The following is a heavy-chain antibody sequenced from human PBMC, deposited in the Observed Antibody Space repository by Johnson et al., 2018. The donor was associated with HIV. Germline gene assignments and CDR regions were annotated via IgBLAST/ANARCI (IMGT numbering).Heavy chain of an antibody. Sequence: QVQLVESGGGVVQAGRSLRLSCAASGFTFNSYATHWVRQAPGKGLEWVAVISYDGSDKYYADSVKGRVTISRDDSKNTLYLRLNSLRPEDSAVYYCAKDVSVVTPSGSFDIWGQGTRVTVSS. V-gene: IGHV3-30*04. D-gene: IGHD4-23*01. CDR2: ISYDGSDK. J-gene: IGHJ3*02. CDR3: AKDVSVVTPSGSFDI. CDR1: GFTFNSYA.